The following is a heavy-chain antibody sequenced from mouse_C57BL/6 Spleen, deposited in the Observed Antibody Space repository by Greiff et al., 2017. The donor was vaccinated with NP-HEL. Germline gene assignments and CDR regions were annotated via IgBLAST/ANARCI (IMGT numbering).Heavy chain of an antibody. J-gene: IGHJ2*01. CDR1: GYTFTSYW. CDR3: VYLPLDD. Sequence: QVQLKQPGAELVRPGSSVKLSCKASGYTFTSYWMDWVQQRPGQGLEWIGNIYPSDSEPHYDQKFKDKATFTVDKSSSTAYMQLSSLTSEDSAVYYCVYLPLDDWGQGTTLTVSS. V-gene: IGHV1-61*01. CDR2: IYPSDSEP. D-gene: IGHD1-1*01.